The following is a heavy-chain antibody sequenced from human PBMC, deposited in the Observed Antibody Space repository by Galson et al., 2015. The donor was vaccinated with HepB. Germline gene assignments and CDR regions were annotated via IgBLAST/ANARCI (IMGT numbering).Heavy chain of an antibody. J-gene: IGHJ4*02. D-gene: IGHD6-13*01. Sequence: SLRLSCAASGFTFSSYWMSWVRQAPGKGLEWVANIKQDGSEKYYVDSVKGRFTISRDNAKNSLYLQMNSLRAEDTAVYYCARDLGSSWNTLTPFDYWGQGTLVTVSS. CDR2: IKQDGSEK. CDR3: ARDLGSSWNTLTPFDY. CDR1: GFTFSSYW. V-gene: IGHV3-7*01.